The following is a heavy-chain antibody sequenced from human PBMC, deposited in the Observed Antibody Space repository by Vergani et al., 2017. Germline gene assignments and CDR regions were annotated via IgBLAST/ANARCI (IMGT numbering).Heavy chain of an antibody. CDR1: GGTFSSYA. Sequence: QVQLVQSGAEVKKPGSSVKVSCKASGGTFSSYAISWVRQAPGQGLEWMGGIIPIFGTANSAQKFQGRVTITADEYTRTAYMELSSLRSEDTAVYYWARVWSNWNYGVAWGQGTLVTVSS. CDR2: IIPIFGTA. J-gene: IGHJ5*02. D-gene: IGHD1-7*01. V-gene: IGHV1-69*13. CDR3: ARVWSNWNYGVA.